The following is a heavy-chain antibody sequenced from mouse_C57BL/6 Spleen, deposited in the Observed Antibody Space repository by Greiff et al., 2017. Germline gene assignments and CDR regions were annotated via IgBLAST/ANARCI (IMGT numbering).Heavy chain of an antibody. CDR1: GFTFSDYY. CDR2: INYDGSST. Sequence: EVKLVESEGGLVQPGSSMKLSCTASGFTFSDYYMAWVRQVPEKGLEWVANINYDGSSTYYLDSLKSRFIISRDNAKNILYLQMSSLKSDDTATYYCAREGSSGYPYYFDYWGQGTTLTVSS. V-gene: IGHV5-16*01. D-gene: IGHD3-2*02. J-gene: IGHJ2*01. CDR3: AREGSSGYPYYFDY.